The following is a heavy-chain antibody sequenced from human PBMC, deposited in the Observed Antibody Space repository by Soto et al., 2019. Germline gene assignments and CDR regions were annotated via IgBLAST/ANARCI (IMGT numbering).Heavy chain of an antibody. V-gene: IGHV4-39*01. CDR1: GGSISSSSYH. CDR3: TSLYYGGQDY. J-gene: IGHJ4*02. Sequence: SETLSLTCTVSGGSISSSSYHWGWIRQPPGKGLEWIGSIYYTGNTYYNPSLKSRVTISVDTSKNQFSLKLSSVTAADTAVYYCTSLYYGGQDYWGQGTVVTVSS. D-gene: IGHD4-17*01. CDR2: IYYTGNT.